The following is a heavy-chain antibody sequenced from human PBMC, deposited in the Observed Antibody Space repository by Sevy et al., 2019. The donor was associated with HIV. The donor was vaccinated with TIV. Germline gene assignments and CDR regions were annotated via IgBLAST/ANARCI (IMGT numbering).Heavy chain of an antibody. CDR3: AKSSAPDGYFDY. J-gene: IGHJ4*02. CDR2: ISYDGSNK. Sequence: GGSLRLSCAASGFTFSSYGMHWVRQAPGKGLEWVAVISYDGSNKYYADSVKGRFTISRDNSKNTLYLQMNSLRAEDTAVYYCAKSSAPDGYFDYWGQGTLVTVSS. D-gene: IGHD2-8*01. V-gene: IGHV3-30*18. CDR1: GFTFSSYG.